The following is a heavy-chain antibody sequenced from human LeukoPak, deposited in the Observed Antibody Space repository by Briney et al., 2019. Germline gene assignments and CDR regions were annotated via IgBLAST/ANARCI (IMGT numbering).Heavy chain of an antibody. Sequence: SQTLSLTCTVSGGSISSGSYYWSWIRQPAGKGLEWIGRIYTSGSTNYNPSLKSRVTISVDTSKNQFSLKLSSVTAADTAVYYCARVDVYYYYMDVWGKGTTVTVSS. CDR1: GGSISSGSYY. CDR2: IYTSGST. J-gene: IGHJ6*03. CDR3: ARVDVYYYYMDV. V-gene: IGHV4-61*02.